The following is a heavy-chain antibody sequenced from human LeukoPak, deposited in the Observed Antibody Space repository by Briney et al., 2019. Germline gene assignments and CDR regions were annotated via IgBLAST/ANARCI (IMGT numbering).Heavy chain of an antibody. CDR2: IKQDGSQK. D-gene: IGHD1-1*01. J-gene: IGHJ4*02. CDR3: ARDVSGTGGKDY. Sequence: HAGGSLRLSCTASRFTFSSYWMNWVRQAPGKGLEWVANIKQDGSQKYYVDSAKGRFTISRDNAKNSLYLQMNSLRAEDTAVYYCARDVSGTGGKDYWGQGTLVTVSS. V-gene: IGHV3-7*01. CDR1: RFTFSSYW.